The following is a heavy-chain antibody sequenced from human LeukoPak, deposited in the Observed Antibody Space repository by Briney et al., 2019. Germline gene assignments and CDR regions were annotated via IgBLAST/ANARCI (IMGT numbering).Heavy chain of an antibody. CDR2: VYYSGST. Sequence: SETLSLTCTVSGGSISSYYWSWIRQPPGKGLEWIGYVYYSGSTNYNPSLKSRVTISVDTSKNQFSLKLSSVTAADTAVYYCARDSSGWDYWGQGTLVTVSS. CDR1: GGSISSYY. V-gene: IGHV4-59*01. J-gene: IGHJ4*02. D-gene: IGHD6-19*01. CDR3: ARDSSGWDY.